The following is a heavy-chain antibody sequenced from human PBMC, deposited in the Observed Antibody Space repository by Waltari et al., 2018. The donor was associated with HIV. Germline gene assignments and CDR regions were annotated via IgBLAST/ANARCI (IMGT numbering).Heavy chain of an antibody. J-gene: IGHJ6*02. CDR1: TFWFSRYW. Sequence: EALLVQPGGGVVRPGGSLRRPCDGSTFWFSRYWMAWVRQASGKGLEWVANIKQGATKKNYADAAKRRFPVSRGNGKYSVFLEMNRLVVQDTAVYFCARGDQWGLFMASYYGLDVWGLGTTVLVSS. CDR2: IKQGATKK. D-gene: IGHD1-26*01. V-gene: IGHV3-7*01. CDR3: ARGDQWGLFMASYYGLDV.